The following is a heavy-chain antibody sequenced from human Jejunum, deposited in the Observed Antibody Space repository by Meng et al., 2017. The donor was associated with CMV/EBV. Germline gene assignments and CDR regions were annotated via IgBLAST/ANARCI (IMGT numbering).Heavy chain of an antibody. D-gene: IGHD3-22*01. CDR3: TTRTSGHYYDSSGYYY. V-gene: IGHV3-15*01. J-gene: IGHJ4*02. Sequence: NNAWMTWVRQAPGKGLEWVGRIKSNTDSGTADYAAPVKGRFTISRDDLKNTLYLHMNSLRTEDTAVYYCTTRTSGHYYDSSGYYYWGQGTLVTVSS. CDR1: NNAW. CDR2: IKSNTDSGTA.